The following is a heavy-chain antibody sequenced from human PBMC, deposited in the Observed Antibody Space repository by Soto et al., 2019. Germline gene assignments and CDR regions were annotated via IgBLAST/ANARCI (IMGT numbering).Heavy chain of an antibody. J-gene: IGHJ5*02. D-gene: IGHD4-4*01. CDR2: IYYNGII. CDR3: ARGLQEGFDP. CDR1: GDSITDGDDY. V-gene: IGHV4-30-4*01. Sequence: QVSLQESGPGLVKPSQTLSLSCTVSGDSITDGDDYWSWIRQPPGKALEWIAYIYYNGIIHYNPSLKSRVTISLDPSTNQFSLTMTSVTDADTAVYYCARGLQEGFDPWGQGNLVTVSS.